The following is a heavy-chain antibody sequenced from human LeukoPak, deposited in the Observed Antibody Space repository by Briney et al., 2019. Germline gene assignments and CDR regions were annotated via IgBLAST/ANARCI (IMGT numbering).Heavy chain of an antibody. Sequence: SETLSLTCTVSGGSISSSSYYWGWIRQPPGKGLEWIGSIYYSGSTYYNPSLKSRVTISVDTSKNQFSLKLSSVTAADTAVYYCARATRTYYYDSSGYSPLDYWGQGTLVTVSS. J-gene: IGHJ4*02. CDR1: GGSISSSSYY. D-gene: IGHD3-22*01. CDR3: ARATRTYYYDSSGYSPLDY. CDR2: IYYSGST. V-gene: IGHV4-39*07.